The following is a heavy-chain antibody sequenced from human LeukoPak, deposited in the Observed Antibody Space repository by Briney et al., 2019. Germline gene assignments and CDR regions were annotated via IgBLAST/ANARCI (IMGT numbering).Heavy chain of an antibody. CDR1: GFTFSSYA. CDR3: ARGITRGYSYGRSFDY. V-gene: IGHV3-64*01. J-gene: IGHJ4*02. D-gene: IGHD5-18*01. Sequence: GGSLRLSCAASGFTFSSYAMHWVRQAPGKGLESDSTSSSNGGSTYYANSVKGRFTISRDNSKNTLYLQMGSLRAEDMAVYYCARGITRGYSYGRSFDYWGQGTLVTVSS. CDR2: SSSNGGST.